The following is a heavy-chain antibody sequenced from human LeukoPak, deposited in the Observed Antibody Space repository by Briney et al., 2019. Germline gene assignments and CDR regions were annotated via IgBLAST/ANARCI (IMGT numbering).Heavy chain of an antibody. CDR2: MNPNSGNT. Sequence: GASVKVSCKASGYTFTSYDINWVRQATGQGLEWMGWMNPNSGNTGYAQKFQGRVTITSNTSISTAYMELSSLRSEHTAVYYCARASGYYGSDWFDPWGREPWSPSPQ. V-gene: IGHV1-8*03. CDR3: ARASGYYGSDWFDP. CDR1: GYTFTSYD. J-gene: IGHJ5*02. D-gene: IGHD3-10*01.